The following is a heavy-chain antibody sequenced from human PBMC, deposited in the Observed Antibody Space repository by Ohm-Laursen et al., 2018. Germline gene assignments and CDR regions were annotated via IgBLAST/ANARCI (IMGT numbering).Heavy chain of an antibody. V-gene: IGHV3-9*01. J-gene: IGHJ4*02. CDR2: ISWNSGSI. CDR1: GFTFDDYA. D-gene: IGHD2-2*01. Sequence: SLRLSCSASGFTFDDYAMHWVRQAPGKGLEWVSGISWNSGSIGYADSVKGRFTISRDNSKNTLYLQMNSLRAEDTAVYYCANSRPQPQWGQGTLVTVSS. CDR3: ANSRPQPQ.